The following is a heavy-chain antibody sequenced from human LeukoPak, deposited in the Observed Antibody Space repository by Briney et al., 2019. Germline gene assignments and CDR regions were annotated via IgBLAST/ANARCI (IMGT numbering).Heavy chain of an antibody. D-gene: IGHD3-9*01. CDR2: INAANGKT. CDR3: ARGYYDLLTGHVVTYYFDY. J-gene: IGHJ4*02. V-gene: IGHV1-3*01. Sequence: ASVKVSCKASGYIFSNYAIHWVRQAPGQRLERMGWINAANGKTNYSRKFQGRATLTRDTSASTAYMELSSLRSEDTAVYYCARGYYDLLTGHVVTYYFDYWGQGTLVTVSS. CDR1: GYIFSNYA.